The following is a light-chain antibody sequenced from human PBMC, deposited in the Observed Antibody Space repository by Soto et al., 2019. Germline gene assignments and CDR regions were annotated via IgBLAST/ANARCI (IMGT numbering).Light chain of an antibody. J-gene: IGLJ2*01. CDR1: SSDVGNYNV. V-gene: IGLV2-23*01. CDR3: CSYAGGKTEI. Sequence: QSALTQPASVSGSPGQSITISCTGTSSDVGNYNVVSWYQQHPGKAPKLLIYEGNKRPSGVSDRFSGSKSGNRASLTISGLQAEDEADYYCCSYAGGKTEIFGGGTKLTVL. CDR2: EGN.